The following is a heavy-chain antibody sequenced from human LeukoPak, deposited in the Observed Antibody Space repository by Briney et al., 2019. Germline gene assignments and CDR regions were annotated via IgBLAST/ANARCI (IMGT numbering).Heavy chain of an antibody. V-gene: IGHV3-30*03. CDR1: GFTFSSYG. CDR2: ISYDGSNK. J-gene: IGHJ4*02. D-gene: IGHD5-24*01. CDR3: ARDGRDGYNMGMALGY. Sequence: QPVRSLRLSCAASGFTFSSYGMHWVRQAPGKGLEWVAVISYDGSNKYYADSVKGRFTISRDNSKNTLYLQMNSLRAEDTAVYYCARDGRDGYNMGMALGYWGQGTLVTVSS.